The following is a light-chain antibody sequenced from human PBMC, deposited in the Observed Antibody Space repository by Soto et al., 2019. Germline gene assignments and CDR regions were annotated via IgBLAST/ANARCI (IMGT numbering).Light chain of an antibody. CDR2: LGS. V-gene: IGKV2-28*01. CDR1: QSLLHSNGYNY. Sequence: DIVMTQSPLSLPVTPGEPASISCRSGQSLLHSNGYNYLDWYLQKPGQSPQLLIYLGSNRASGVPDRFSASGSGTDFTLKISRVEAEDVGVYYCMQALQTPYTFGQGTKLEIK. J-gene: IGKJ2*01. CDR3: MQALQTPYT.